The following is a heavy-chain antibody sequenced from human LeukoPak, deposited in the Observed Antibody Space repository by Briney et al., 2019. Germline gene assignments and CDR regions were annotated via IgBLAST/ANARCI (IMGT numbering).Heavy chain of an antibody. J-gene: IGHJ6*02. D-gene: IGHD3-22*01. Sequence: PGGSLRLSCAASGFTFSSYGLHWVRQAPGKGLEYVSGISSKGGSTYYANSVKGRFTISRDNSKNTLYLQMGSLRGEDMAVYYCARSLQIYYYDTSGYPAYHYYAMDVWGQGTTVTVSS. V-gene: IGHV3-64*01. CDR1: GFTFSSYG. CDR2: ISSKGGST. CDR3: ARSLQIYYYDTSGYPAYHYYAMDV.